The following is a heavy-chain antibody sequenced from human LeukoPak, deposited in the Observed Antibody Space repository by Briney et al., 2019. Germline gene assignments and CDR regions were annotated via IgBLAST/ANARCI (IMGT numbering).Heavy chain of an antibody. CDR2: IYHSGST. V-gene: IGHV4-30-2*01. CDR3: AREGITGTHY. CDR1: GGSISSGGYY. D-gene: IGHD1-20*01. J-gene: IGHJ4*02. Sequence: SETLSLTCTVSGGSISSGGYYWSWIRQPPGKGLEWIGYIYHSGSTYYSPSLKSRVTISVDKSKNQFSLKLSSVTAADTAVYYCAREGITGTHYWGQGTLVTVSS.